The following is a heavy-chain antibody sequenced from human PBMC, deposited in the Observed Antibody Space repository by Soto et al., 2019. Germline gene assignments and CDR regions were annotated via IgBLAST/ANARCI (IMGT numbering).Heavy chain of an antibody. CDR3: ARRLDDRADEGFDV. J-gene: IGHJ3*01. CDR2: IIPLFGTT. V-gene: IGHV1-69*18. Sequence: QVHLVQSGAEVRKPGSSVKVSCKTSGGTFSTYHIYWVRQAPGQGLEWMGRIIPLFGTTKYAQNFQDRVTLTAEESTSTTYRELSSLRAEDTAVYYCARRLDDRADEGFDVWGEGTAVTVSA. CDR1: GGTFSTYH. D-gene: IGHD3-16*01.